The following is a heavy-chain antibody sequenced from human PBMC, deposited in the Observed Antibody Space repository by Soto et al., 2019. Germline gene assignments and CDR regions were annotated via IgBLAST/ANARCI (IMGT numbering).Heavy chain of an antibody. D-gene: IGHD3-10*01. V-gene: IGHV1-18*01. CDR2: ISAYNDNT. Sequence: QIQLVQSGAEVKKAGASVKVSCKASGYTFTNYGISWVRQALGQGLEWMGWISAYNDNTNYAQKFQGRFTLTTDTSKRTAYMELRSLTSDDTAVYYCAREGYYYGSGSYSPPRYYGMDVWGQGTTVTVFS. CDR1: GYTFTNYG. CDR3: AREGYYYGSGSYSPPRYYGMDV. J-gene: IGHJ6*02.